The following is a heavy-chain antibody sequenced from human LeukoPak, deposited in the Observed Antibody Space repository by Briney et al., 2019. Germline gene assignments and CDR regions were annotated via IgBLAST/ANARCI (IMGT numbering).Heavy chain of an antibody. Sequence: GGSLRLSRAASGFTFSSYWMNWVRQAPGKGLEWVANIKEDGSVKFYVDSVKGRFTISRDNAKNSLYLQMNSLRAEDTAVYYCARGRYCSGGSGYWAFDYWGQGTLVTVSS. V-gene: IGHV3-7*01. CDR1: GFTFSSYW. CDR2: IKEDGSVK. CDR3: ARGRYCSGGSGYWAFDY. J-gene: IGHJ4*02. D-gene: IGHD2-15*01.